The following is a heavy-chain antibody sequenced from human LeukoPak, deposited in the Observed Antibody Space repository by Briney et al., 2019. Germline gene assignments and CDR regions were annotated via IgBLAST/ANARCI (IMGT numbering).Heavy chain of an antibody. CDR3: ARERPGIAVAATV. Sequence: HSGGSLRLSCAASGFTFSSYAMHWVRQAPGRGLEWVAVISYDGSNKYYADSVKGRFTISRDNSKNTLYLQMNSLRAEDTAVYYCARERPGIAVAATVWGQGTLVTVSS. J-gene: IGHJ4*02. V-gene: IGHV3-30*14. D-gene: IGHD6-13*01. CDR2: ISYDGSNK. CDR1: GFTFSSYA.